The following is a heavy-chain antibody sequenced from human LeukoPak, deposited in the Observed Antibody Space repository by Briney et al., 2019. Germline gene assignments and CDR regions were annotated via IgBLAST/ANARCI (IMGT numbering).Heavy chain of an antibody. CDR3: ARDKRSSSGENWFDP. Sequence: GASVKVSCKASGGTFSSYAISWVRQAPGQGLEWMGWINPNSGGTNYAQKFQGRVTMTRDTSISTAYMELSRLRSDDTAVYYCARDKRSSSGENWFDPWGQGTLVTVSS. CDR1: GGTFSSYA. J-gene: IGHJ5*02. D-gene: IGHD6-19*01. V-gene: IGHV1-2*02. CDR2: INPNSGGT.